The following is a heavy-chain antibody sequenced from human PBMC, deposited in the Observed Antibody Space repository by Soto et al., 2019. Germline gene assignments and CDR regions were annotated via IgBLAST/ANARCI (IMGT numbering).Heavy chain of an antibody. CDR2: TYYRSKWYN. CDR1: GDSVSSNSAA. Sequence: SQTLSLTCAISGDSVSSNSAAWNWIRQSPSRGLEWLGRTYYRSKWYNDYAVSVKSRITINPDTSKNQFSLQLNSVTPEDTAVYYCAGDGVTGTYYYYYGMDVWGQGTTVTVSS. J-gene: IGHJ6*02. V-gene: IGHV6-1*01. CDR3: AGDGVTGTYYYYYGMDV. D-gene: IGHD1-20*01.